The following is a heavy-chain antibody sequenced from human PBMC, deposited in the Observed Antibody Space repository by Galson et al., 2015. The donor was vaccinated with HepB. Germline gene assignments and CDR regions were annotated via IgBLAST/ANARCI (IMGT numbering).Heavy chain of an antibody. CDR1: GYTFTGYY. Sequence: SVKVSCKASGYTFTGYYMHWVRQAPGQGLEWMGRINPNSGGTNYAQKFQGRVTMTRDTSISTAYMELSRLRSDDTAVYYCARGLLYDSSGYYALGFDYWGQGTLVTVSS. D-gene: IGHD3-22*01. CDR3: ARGLLYDSSGYYALGFDY. J-gene: IGHJ4*02. CDR2: INPNSGGT. V-gene: IGHV1-2*06.